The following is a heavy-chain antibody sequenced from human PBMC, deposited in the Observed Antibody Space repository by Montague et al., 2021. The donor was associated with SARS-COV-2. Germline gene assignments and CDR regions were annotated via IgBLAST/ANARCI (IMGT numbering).Heavy chain of an antibody. J-gene: IGHJ3*02. CDR2: TYYRSKRYH. D-gene: IGHD2-15*01. V-gene: IGHV6-1*01. CDR3: ARTTTRMLYPENAFDI. Sequence: CAISGDSVSSNTATWNWIRQSPSRGLEWLGRTYYRSKRYHDYAIXLKSRITINPATSKNQFSLQLSSVAPEDTAVFYCARTTTRMLYPENAFDIWGQGTMVTVSS. CDR1: GDSVSSNTAT.